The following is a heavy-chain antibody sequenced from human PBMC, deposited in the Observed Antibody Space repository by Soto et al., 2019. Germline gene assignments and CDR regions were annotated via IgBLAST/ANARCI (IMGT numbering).Heavy chain of an antibody. D-gene: IGHD2-2*01. Sequence: EVQLLESGGGLVQPGGSLRLSCAASGFAFGAYAMTWVRQAPGKGLEWVSVISGAGGNTYYADSVKGRFTVSRDNSKKMLYLEMNSLRVEDTAINYCAKDPVPQLLPSWWFDPWGQGTRVTVSS. V-gene: IGHV3-23*01. CDR2: ISGAGGNT. J-gene: IGHJ5*02. CDR3: AKDPVPQLLPSWWFDP. CDR1: GFAFGAYA.